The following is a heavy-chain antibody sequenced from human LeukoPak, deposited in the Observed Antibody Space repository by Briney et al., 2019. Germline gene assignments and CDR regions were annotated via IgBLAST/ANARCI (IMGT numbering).Heavy chain of an antibody. Sequence: ASVKVSCKASGSTFSSYDINWVRQATGQGLGWMGWMNPNSGDTGYTTRFQGRVTMTRDTSISTANMGLSRLRSEATAVYYFGRGRYSTGSHFDFWGQGTLVTVSS. CDR2: MNPNSGDT. D-gene: IGHD3-10*01. J-gene: IGHJ4*02. CDR3: GRGRYSTGSHFDF. CDR1: GSTFSSYD. V-gene: IGHV1-8*02.